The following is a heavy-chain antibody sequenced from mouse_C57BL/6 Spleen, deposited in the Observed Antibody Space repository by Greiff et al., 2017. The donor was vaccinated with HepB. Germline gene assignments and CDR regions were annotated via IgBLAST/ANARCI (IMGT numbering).Heavy chain of an antibody. CDR3: ARSAYGSSYKDY. J-gene: IGHJ2*01. Sequence: EVQLQQSVAELVRPGASVKLSCTASGFYIKNTYMHWVKQSPEQGLEWIGRIDPANGNTKYAPKFQGKATITADTSSNTAYLQLSSLTSEDTAIYYCARSAYGSSYKDYWGQGTTLTVSS. D-gene: IGHD1-1*01. CDR1: GFYIKNTY. CDR2: IDPANGNT. V-gene: IGHV14-3*01.